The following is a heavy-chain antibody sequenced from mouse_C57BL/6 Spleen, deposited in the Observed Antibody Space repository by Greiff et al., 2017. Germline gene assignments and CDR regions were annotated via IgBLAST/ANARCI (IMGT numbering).Heavy chain of an antibody. J-gene: IGHJ2*01. CDR1: GFTFSDYG. D-gene: IGHD3-3*01. V-gene: IGHV5-17*01. CDR2: ISSGSSTI. CDR3: ARGLPDY. Sequence: DVQLVESGGGLVKPGGSLKLSCAASGFTFSDYGMHWVRQAPEKGLEWVAYISSGSSTIYYADPVKGRFTISRDNAKNTLFPQMTSLRSEDTAMYYCARGLPDYWGQSTTLTVSS.